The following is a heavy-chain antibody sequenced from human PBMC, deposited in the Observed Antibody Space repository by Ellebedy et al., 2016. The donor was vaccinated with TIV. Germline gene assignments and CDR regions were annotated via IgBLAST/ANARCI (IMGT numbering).Heavy chain of an antibody. D-gene: IGHD2-2*01. J-gene: IGHJ6*02. V-gene: IGHV4-61*01. CDR2: IYYSGST. Sequence: SETLSLTXTVSGGSVSSGSYYWSWIRQPPGKGLEWIGYIYYSGSTNYNPSLKSRVTISVDTSKNQFSLKLSSVTAADTAVYYCARDLGVPAARDYYYGMDVWGQGTTVTVSS. CDR1: GGSVSSGSYY. CDR3: ARDLGVPAARDYYYGMDV.